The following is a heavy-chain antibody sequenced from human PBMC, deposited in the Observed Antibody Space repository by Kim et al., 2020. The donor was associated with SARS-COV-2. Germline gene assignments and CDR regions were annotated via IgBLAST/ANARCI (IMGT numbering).Heavy chain of an antibody. CDR2: IYYSGST. CDR1: GGSISSGGYY. V-gene: IGHV4-31*03. CDR3: ARGYSSVLFDY. Sequence: SETLSLTCTVSGGSISSGGYYWSWIRQHPGKGLEWIGYIYYSGSTYYNPSLKSRVTISVDTSKNQFSLKLSSVTAADTAVYYCARGYSSVLFDYWGQGTLVTVSS. D-gene: IGHD6-19*01. J-gene: IGHJ4*02.